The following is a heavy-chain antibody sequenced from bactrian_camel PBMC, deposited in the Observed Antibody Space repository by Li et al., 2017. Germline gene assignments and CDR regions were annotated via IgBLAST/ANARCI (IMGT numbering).Heavy chain of an antibody. CDR3: AAGYGGDWYWGLYEYNY. J-gene: IGHJ4*01. CDR1: GDTFSRHC. D-gene: IGHD6*01. CDR2: VDSDGSIS. V-gene: IGHV3S6*01. Sequence: HVQLVESGGGSVQAGGSLRLSCAASGDTFSRHCMAWFRQAPGKEREGIAGVDSDGSISYSDSVKGRFTISQDNAKNTLYLQMNSLKPDDTAVFYCAAGYGGDWYWGLYEYNYWGQGTQVTVS.